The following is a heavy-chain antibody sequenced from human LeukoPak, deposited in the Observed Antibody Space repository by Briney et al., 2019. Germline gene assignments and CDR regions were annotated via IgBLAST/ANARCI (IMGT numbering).Heavy chain of an antibody. V-gene: IGHV3-23*01. J-gene: IGHJ4*02. CDR1: GFTFSNYA. Sequence: GGSLRLSCAASGFTFSNYAMSWVRQAPGKGLEWVSAISGGGVSTYYADSVKGRFTISRDNSKNTLYPQMNSLRAEDTALYYCASRHATILYWGQGTLVTVSS. D-gene: IGHD5-12*01. CDR2: ISGGGVST. CDR3: ASRHATILY.